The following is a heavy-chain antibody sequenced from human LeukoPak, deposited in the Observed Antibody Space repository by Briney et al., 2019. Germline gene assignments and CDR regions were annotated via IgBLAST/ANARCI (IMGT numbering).Heavy chain of an antibody. CDR3: ARDSWDGDLDY. CDR1: GFTFSNYW. CDR2: IKQDGRKK. Sequence: GGSLRLSCAASGFTFSNYWMSWVRQAPGKGPEWVANIKQDGRKKHNVDSAKGRFTISRDNAKNSLFRQMQSLRAEDTAVHYCARDSWDGDLDYWGQGTLVTVS. J-gene: IGHJ4*02. V-gene: IGHV3-7*01. D-gene: IGHD6-13*01.